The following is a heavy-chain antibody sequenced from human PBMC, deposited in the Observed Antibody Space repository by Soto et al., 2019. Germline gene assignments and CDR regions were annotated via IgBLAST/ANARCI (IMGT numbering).Heavy chain of an antibody. CDR3: ARDIESVTAKHFFYYCAMDV. Sequence: ASVKVSCKASGFTFSNYGLNWVRQAPGQGLEWMGWVSANNGHTNYAQNLQGRVSMTTDTSTSTAYMELRGLTFDDTAVYYCARDIESVTAKHFFYYCAMDVWGQGTTVTSP. J-gene: IGHJ6*02. D-gene: IGHD2-8*01. V-gene: IGHV1-18*01. CDR2: VSANNGHT. CDR1: GFTFSNYG.